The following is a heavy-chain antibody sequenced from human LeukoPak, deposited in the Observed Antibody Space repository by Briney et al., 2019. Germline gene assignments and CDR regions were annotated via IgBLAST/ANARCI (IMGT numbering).Heavy chain of an antibody. D-gene: IGHD3-22*01. CDR1: GFTFSNAW. CDR2: IKSKTDGGTT. V-gene: IGHV3-15*01. J-gene: IGHJ4*02. Sequence: GGSLRLSCAASGFTFSNAWMSWVRQAPGKGLEWVGRIKSKTDGGTTDYAAPVKGRFTISRDDSKNTLYLQMNSLKTEDTAVYYCTNFTLTKGGLDYWGQGTLVTVSS. CDR3: TNFTLTKGGLDY.